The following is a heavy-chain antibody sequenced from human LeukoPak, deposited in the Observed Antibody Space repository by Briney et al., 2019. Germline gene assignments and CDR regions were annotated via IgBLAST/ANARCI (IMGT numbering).Heavy chain of an antibody. CDR1: GFTVSSNY. CDR3: AKGSSRGYYGSGSPNWFDP. Sequence: GGSLRLSCAASGFTVSSNYMSWVRQAPGKGLEWVSAISGSGGSTYYADSVKGRFTISRDNSKNTLYLQMNSLRAEDTAVYYCAKGSSRGYYGSGSPNWFDPWGQGTLVTVSS. V-gene: IGHV3-23*01. CDR2: ISGSGGST. J-gene: IGHJ5*02. D-gene: IGHD3-10*01.